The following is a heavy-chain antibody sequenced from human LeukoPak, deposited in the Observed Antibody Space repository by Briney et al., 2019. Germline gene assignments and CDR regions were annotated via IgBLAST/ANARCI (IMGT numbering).Heavy chain of an antibody. D-gene: IGHD3-22*01. J-gene: IGHJ4*02. CDR2: IRSKAYGGTT. V-gene: IGHV3-49*04. CDR3: TRSHLFYYDSSGYRARYSFDY. CDR1: GFSFRDYA. Sequence: GGSLRLSCTASGFSFRDYAMSWVRQAPGKGVEWVGFIRSKAYGGTTEYAASVKGRLTISRDDSKNIAYLQMNSLKTEDTAVYYCTRSHLFYYDSSGYRARYSFDYWGQGTLVTVSS.